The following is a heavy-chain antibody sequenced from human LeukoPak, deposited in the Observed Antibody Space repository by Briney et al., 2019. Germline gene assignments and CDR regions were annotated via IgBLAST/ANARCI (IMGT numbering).Heavy chain of an antibody. V-gene: IGHV4-4*02. CDR3: ARANIWGSFRFIDY. Sequence: PSETLSLTCAVSGGSISSSNWWSWVRQSPGKGLEWIGEIYHSGSTNYNPSLKTPVTISVDKSENQFYLNLSSVTAADTAVYYCARANIWGSFRFIDYWGQGTLVTVSS. D-gene: IGHD3-16*02. J-gene: IGHJ4*02. CDR1: GGSISSSNW. CDR2: IYHSGST.